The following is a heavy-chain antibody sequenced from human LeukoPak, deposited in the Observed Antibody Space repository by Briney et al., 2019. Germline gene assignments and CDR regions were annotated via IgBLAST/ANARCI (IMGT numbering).Heavy chain of an antibody. CDR3: ASFEQTATQRYYFDY. CDR2: IYYSGST. CDR1: GGSISSGGYY. D-gene: IGHD2-21*02. V-gene: IGHV4-31*03. J-gene: IGHJ4*02. Sequence: SETLSLTCTVSGGSISSGGYYWGWVRQQPGKGLEWIGYIYYSGSTYYNPSLKSRVTISVDTSKNQFSLKLSSVTAADTAVYYCASFEQTATQRYYFDYWGQGTLVTVSS.